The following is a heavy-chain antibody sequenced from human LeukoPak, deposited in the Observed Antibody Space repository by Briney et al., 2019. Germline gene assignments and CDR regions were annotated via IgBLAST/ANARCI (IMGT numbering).Heavy chain of an antibody. CDR1: GGTFSSYA. D-gene: IGHD3-10*01. V-gene: IGHV1-2*02. CDR3: AKYYYGSGSSPFDY. CDR2: INPNSGGT. Sequence: ASVKVSCKASGGTFSSYAISWVRQAPGQGLEWMGWINPNSGGTNYAQKFQGRVTMTRDTSISTAYMELSRLRSDDTAVYYCAKYYYGSGSSPFDYWGQGTLVTVSS. J-gene: IGHJ4*02.